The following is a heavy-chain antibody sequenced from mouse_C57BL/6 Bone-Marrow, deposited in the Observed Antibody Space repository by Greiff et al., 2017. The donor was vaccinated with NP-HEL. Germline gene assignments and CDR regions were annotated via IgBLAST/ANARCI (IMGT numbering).Heavy chain of an antibody. Sequence: QVQLQQSGAELARPGASVKMSCKASGYNFTSYTMHWVKQRPGQGLEWIGYINPSSGYTKYNPQFTDKATLTADKSSSTAYMQLSSLTSEDSAVYYCALRWRCDYGGQGTTLTVTS. D-gene: IGHD2-3*01. CDR1: GYNFTSYT. J-gene: IGHJ2*01. CDR3: ALRWRCDY. CDR2: INPSSGYT. V-gene: IGHV1-4*01.